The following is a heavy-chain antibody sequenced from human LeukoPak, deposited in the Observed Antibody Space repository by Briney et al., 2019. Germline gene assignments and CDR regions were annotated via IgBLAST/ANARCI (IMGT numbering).Heavy chain of an antibody. CDR1: GYTFTSYY. D-gene: IGHD5-24*01. Sequence: ASVKVSCKASGYTFTSYYMHWVRQAPGQGLEWMGIINPSGGSTSYAQKFQGRVTMTRDMSTSTVYMELSSLRSEDTAVYYCARSGGRRDGYNYYYYYYMDVWGKGTTVTVSS. CDR2: INPSGGST. CDR3: ARSGGRRDGYNYYYYYYMDV. V-gene: IGHV1-46*01. J-gene: IGHJ6*03.